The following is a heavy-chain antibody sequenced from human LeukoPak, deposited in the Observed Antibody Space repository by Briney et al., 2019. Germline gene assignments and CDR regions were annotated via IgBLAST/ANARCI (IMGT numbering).Heavy chain of an antibody. Sequence: SETLSLTCAVSGASFSGYYWNWIRQFPGKGLEWIGEINHSGSTNYKSSLKSRVTISVDTSQKQFSLRLSSVTAADTAVYYCARDRYRGATGAFDIWGQGTMVTVSS. D-gene: IGHD3-16*02. CDR3: ARDRYRGATGAFDI. CDR1: GASFSGYY. V-gene: IGHV4-34*01. J-gene: IGHJ3*02. CDR2: INHSGST.